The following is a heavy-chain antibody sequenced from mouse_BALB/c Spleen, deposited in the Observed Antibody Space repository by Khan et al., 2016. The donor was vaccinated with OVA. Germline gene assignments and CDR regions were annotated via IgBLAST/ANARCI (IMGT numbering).Heavy chain of an antibody. V-gene: IGHV1-7*01. D-gene: IGHD1-1*01. Sequence: QVRLQQSGAELAKPGASVKMSCKASGYTFTSYWMHWVKQRPGQGLEWIGYINPTTDYTEYNQIFKEKATLTADKSSTTAYMQLSSLTSGDSAVYYCVNHGSSSAWFTYWGQGTLVTVSA. J-gene: IGHJ3*01. CDR3: VNHGSSSAWFTY. CDR1: GYTFTSYW. CDR2: INPTTDYT.